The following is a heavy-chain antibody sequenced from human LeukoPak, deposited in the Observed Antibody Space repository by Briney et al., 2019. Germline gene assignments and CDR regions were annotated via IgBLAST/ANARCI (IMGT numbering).Heavy chain of an antibody. CDR1: GFTVSSNY. CDR3: ARDVGASAPDAFDI. D-gene: IGHD1-26*01. CDR2: IYSGGST. J-gene: IGHJ3*02. Sequence: GGSLRLSCAASGFTVSSNYMSWVRQAPGKGLEWVSVIYSGGSTYYADSVKGRFTISRDNAKNSLYLQMNSLRAEDTDVYYCARDVGASAPDAFDIWGQGTMVTVSS. V-gene: IGHV3-53*01.